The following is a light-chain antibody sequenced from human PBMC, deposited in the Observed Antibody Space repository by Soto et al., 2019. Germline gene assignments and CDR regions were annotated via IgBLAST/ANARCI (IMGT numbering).Light chain of an antibody. J-gene: IGLJ2*01. CDR2: EVE. CDR1: SSDTGDYNY. CDR3: SSYTSTVTLVV. V-gene: IGLV2-14*03. Sequence: QSALTQPASVSASPGQSITISCTGTSSDTGDYNYVSWYQQRPGEAPKLILYEVENRPSGISDRFSGSKSGNTASLTISGLRTEDEADYYCSSYTSTVTLVVFGGGTKLTVL.